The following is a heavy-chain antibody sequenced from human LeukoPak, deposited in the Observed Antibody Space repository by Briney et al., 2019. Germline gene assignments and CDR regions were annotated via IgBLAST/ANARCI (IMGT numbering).Heavy chain of an antibody. D-gene: IGHD2-2*01. CDR2: ISGRWCST. CDR1: GFTFSSYA. J-gene: IGHJ5*02. Sequence: GGSLRLSCAASGFTFSSYAMSWVRQAPGKGLEGVSAISGRWCSTYYADSVKGRFIISRDNSTNTLYLQMNSLRAEDTAAYYCASHAQIVVVPAAIGDWFDHWGQGTLVTVSS. V-gene: IGHV3-23*01. CDR3: ASHAQIVVVPAAIGDWFDH.